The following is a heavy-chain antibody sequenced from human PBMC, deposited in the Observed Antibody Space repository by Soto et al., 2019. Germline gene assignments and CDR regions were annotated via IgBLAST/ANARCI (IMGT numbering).Heavy chain of an antibody. CDR3: AGADFWSGYAVLRHGMDV. J-gene: IGHJ6*02. Sequence: QVQLVESGGGVVQPGRSLRLSCAASGFTFSSYAMHWVRQAPGKGLEWVAVISYDGSNKYYADSVKGRFTISRDNSKNTLYLQMNSLGAEDTAVYYCAGADFWSGYAVLRHGMDVWGQGTTVTVSS. D-gene: IGHD3-3*01. CDR1: GFTFSSYA. CDR2: ISYDGSNK. V-gene: IGHV3-30-3*01.